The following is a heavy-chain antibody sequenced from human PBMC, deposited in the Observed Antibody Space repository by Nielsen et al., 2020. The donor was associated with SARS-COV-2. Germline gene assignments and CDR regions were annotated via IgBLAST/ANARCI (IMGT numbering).Heavy chain of an antibody. D-gene: IGHD3-16*01. CDR3: ACEIMITFGGVSDY. V-gene: IGHV1-18*01. CDR1: GYTFTSYG. CDR2: ISAYNGNT. Sequence: ASVKVSCKASGYTFTSYGISWVRQAPGQGLEWMGWISAYNGNTNYAQKLQGRVTMTTDTSTSTAYMELRSLRSDDTAVYYCACEIMITFGGVSDYWGQGTLVTVSS. J-gene: IGHJ4*02.